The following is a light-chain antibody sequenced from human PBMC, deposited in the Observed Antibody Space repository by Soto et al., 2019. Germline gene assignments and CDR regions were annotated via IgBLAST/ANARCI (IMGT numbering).Light chain of an antibody. V-gene: IGLV2-14*01. CDR3: SSYTSSSTYV. CDR2: DVT. Sequence: QSALTQPASVSGSPGQSITISCTGTSSDVGGYNYVSWYQQHPGKAPKLMIYDVTNRPSGVSYRFSGSKSGNTASLTISGLQAEDEAHYYCSSYTSSSTYVFGTGTKVTVL. CDR1: SSDVGGYNY. J-gene: IGLJ1*01.